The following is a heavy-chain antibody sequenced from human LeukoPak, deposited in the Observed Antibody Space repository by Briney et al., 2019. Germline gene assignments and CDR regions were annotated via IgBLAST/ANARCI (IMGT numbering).Heavy chain of an antibody. CDR2: ISAYNGNT. CDR3: ARRNDYDILTGRNAFDI. Sequence: ASVKVSCKASGYDFISYGVNWVRQAPGQGLEWMGWISAYNGNTNYAQKLQGRVTMTTDTSTSTAYMELRSLRSDDTAVYYCARRNDYDILTGRNAFDIWGQGTMVTVSS. CDR1: GYDFISYG. V-gene: IGHV1-18*01. J-gene: IGHJ3*02. D-gene: IGHD3-9*01.